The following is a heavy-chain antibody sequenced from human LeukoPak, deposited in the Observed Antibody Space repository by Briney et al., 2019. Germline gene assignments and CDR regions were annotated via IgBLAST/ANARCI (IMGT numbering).Heavy chain of an antibody. D-gene: IGHD3-10*01. V-gene: IGHV1-18*01. Sequence: ASVKVSCKASGYTFTSYGISWVRQAPGQGLERMGWISAYNGNTNYAQKLQGRVTMTTDTSTSTAYMELRSLRSDDTAVYYCARDTSIGLWFGEDHLDYWGQGTLVTVSS. CDR3: ARDTSIGLWFGEDHLDY. J-gene: IGHJ4*02. CDR2: ISAYNGNT. CDR1: GYTFTSYG.